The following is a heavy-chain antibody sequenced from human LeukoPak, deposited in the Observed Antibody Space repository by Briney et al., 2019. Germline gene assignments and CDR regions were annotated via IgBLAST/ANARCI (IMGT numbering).Heavy chain of an antibody. Sequence: GGSLRLSCAASGFTFSGSAMHWVRQVPGKGLEWVADIKQDGSEKYYVDSVKGRFTISRQNAKNSLFLQMNSLRAEDTAVYYCARHRSGGSQDDAFDIWGQGTLVTVSS. CDR2: IKQDGSEK. V-gene: IGHV3-7*01. CDR1: GFTFSGSA. CDR3: ARHRSGGSQDDAFDI. J-gene: IGHJ3*02. D-gene: IGHD2-15*01.